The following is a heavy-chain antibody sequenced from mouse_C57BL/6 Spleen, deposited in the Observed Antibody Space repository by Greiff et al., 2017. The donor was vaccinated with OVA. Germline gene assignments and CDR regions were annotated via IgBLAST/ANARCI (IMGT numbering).Heavy chain of an antibody. CDR2: IDPSDSYT. Sequence: QVQLQQPGAELVMPGASVKLSCKASGYTFTSYWMHWVKQRPGQGLEWIGEIDPSDSYTNYNQKFKGKSTLTVDKSSSTAYMQRSSLTSDDSAVYYFTRSVITTVVAFDFWGQGTTLTVSS. D-gene: IGHD1-1*01. J-gene: IGHJ2*01. CDR3: TRSVITTVVAFDF. V-gene: IGHV1-69*01. CDR1: GYTFTSYW.